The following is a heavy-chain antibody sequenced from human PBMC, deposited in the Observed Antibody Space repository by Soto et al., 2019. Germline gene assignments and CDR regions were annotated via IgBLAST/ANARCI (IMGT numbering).Heavy chain of an antibody. D-gene: IGHD6-13*01. CDR1: GFTFSSYW. V-gene: IGHV3-7*03. CDR3: ARDLRIAAADNYWFDP. J-gene: IGHJ5*02. CDR2: IKQDGSEK. Sequence: ESGGGLVQPGGSLRLSCAASGFTFSSYWMSWVRQAPGKGLEWVANIKQDGSEKYYVDSVKGRFTISRDNAKNSLYLQMNSLRAEDTAVYYCARDLRIAAADNYWFDPWGQGTLVTVSS.